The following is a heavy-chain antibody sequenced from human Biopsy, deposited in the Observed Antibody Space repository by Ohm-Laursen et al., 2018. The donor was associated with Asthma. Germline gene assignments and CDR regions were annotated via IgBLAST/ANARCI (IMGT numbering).Heavy chain of an antibody. CDR1: GGSLSSGPYY. J-gene: IGHJ5*02. CDR2: IYSSGDT. CDR3: ARDRAMISET. V-gene: IGHV4-30-4*08. D-gene: IGHD3-22*01. Sequence: TLSLTCSVSGGSLSSGPYYWSWVRQHPGKGLEWIAYIYSSGDTYYSPSLKSRVSISLDTSKNQFSLRLTSVTAADTAVYYCARDRAMISETWGQGTLVTVSS.